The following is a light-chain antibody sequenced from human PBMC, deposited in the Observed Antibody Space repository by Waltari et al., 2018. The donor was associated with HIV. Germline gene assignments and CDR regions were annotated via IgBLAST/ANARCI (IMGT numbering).Light chain of an antibody. Sequence: DIQMTQSPSSLSASVGDRVTITCQASQDIKHFLNWYQQKPGKAPKLLIYDASNLETGVPSRFSGSASGTDFTFTISSLQPEDVATYYCQHHHNVPYTFGQGTKLEIE. CDR2: DAS. J-gene: IGKJ2*01. CDR1: QDIKHF. CDR3: QHHHNVPYT. V-gene: IGKV1-33*01.